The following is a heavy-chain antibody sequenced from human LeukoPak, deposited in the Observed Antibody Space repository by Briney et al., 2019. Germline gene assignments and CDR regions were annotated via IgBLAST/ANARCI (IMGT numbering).Heavy chain of an antibody. J-gene: IGHJ4*02. CDR2: IYHTGGP. CDR1: GGSISSGGFY. Sequence: PSETLSLTCTVSGGSISSGGFYWSWIRQPPGNGLEWIGYIYHTGGPYSNPSLKSRVTISVDKSKNQFSLNLSSVTAADTAVYYCARVTPGGSHALDYWGQGTLVTVSS. D-gene: IGHD3-16*01. CDR3: ARVTPGGSHALDY. V-gene: IGHV4-30-2*01.